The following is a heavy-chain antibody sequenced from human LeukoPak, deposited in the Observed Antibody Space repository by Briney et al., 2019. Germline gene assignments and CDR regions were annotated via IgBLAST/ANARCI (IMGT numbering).Heavy chain of an antibody. CDR2: INPDGIKR. Sequence: RGSLRLSCAVSGLTFNSSRMDWVRQAPGKGLEWVASINPDGIKRYSTDSVKGRFTISKDNARNSLYLQMDSLRVEDTAFYYCARDLAFSRLDYWGQGVLVTVSS. CDR3: ARDLAFSRLDY. CDR1: GLTFNSSR. V-gene: IGHV3-7*01. D-gene: IGHD2/OR15-2a*01. J-gene: IGHJ4*02.